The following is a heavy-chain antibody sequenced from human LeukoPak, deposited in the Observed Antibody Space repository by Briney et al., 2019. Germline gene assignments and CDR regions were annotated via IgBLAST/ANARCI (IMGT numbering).Heavy chain of an antibody. Sequence: ASVKVSCKASGYTFTSYAMHWVRQAPGQRLEWMGWINAGNGNTKYSQKFQGRVTITRDTSASTAYMELSSLRSEDTAVYYCARTQNVDTAMVSYYYYYGMDVWGQGTTVTVSS. D-gene: IGHD5-18*01. CDR2: INAGNGNT. CDR1: GYTFTSYA. V-gene: IGHV1-3*01. CDR3: ARTQNVDTAMVSYYYYYGMDV. J-gene: IGHJ6*02.